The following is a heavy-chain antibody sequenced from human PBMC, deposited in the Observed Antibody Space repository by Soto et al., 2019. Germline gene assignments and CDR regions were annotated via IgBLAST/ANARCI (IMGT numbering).Heavy chain of an antibody. CDR2: LYNTGST. D-gene: IGHD3-3*01. J-gene: IGHJ6*02. CDR3: AGMSFTVLGEVHDNLYFYGMDV. V-gene: IGHV4-59*03. CDR1: GGSISSDD. Sequence: SDSLSLTCNVSGGSISSDDWTWIRQPPGEGLEWSGCLYNTGSTNYNPSLKSRVTISLDTSKNQFFVHLSSVTAADTAVYSCAGMSFTVLGEVHDNLYFYGMDVWGQGTTVTVSS.